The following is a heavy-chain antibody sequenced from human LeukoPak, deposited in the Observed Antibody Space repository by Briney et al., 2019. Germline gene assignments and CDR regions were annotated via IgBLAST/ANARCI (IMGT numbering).Heavy chain of an antibody. V-gene: IGHV4-59*01. J-gene: IGHJ4*02. CDR2: IYYSGST. Sequence: PSETLSLTCTVSGGSISSYYWTWIRQPPGKGLEWIGYIYYSGSTDYNPSLKSRVTMSVDTSKNQFSLKLSSVTAADTAVHYCARETARRGYSYGYFDYWGQGTLVTVSS. CDR3: ARETARRGYSYGYFDY. CDR1: GGSISSYY. D-gene: IGHD5-18*01.